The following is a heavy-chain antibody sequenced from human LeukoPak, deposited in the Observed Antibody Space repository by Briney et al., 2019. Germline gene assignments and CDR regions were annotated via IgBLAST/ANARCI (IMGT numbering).Heavy chain of an antibody. CDR2: IYTSGST. CDR3: ARDRPVGWFDP. CDR1: GRSISSGSYY. V-gene: IGHV4-61*02. Sequence: PSETLSLTCTVSGRSISSGSYYWSWIRQPAGKGLEWIGRIYTSGSTNYNPSLKSRVTISVDTSKNQFSLRLSSVTAADTAVYYCARDRPVGWFDPWGQGTLVTVSS. D-gene: IGHD2-15*01. J-gene: IGHJ5*02.